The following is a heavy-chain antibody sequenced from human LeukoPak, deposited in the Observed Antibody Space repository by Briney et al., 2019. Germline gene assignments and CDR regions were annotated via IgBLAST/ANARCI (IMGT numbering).Heavy chain of an antibody. J-gene: IGHJ5*01. CDR3: ARRSYCYSTSCYGYWFDS. Sequence: GESLKISCKGSGYRFTSYWIGWVRQMPGKGLEWMGMIYPGDSDTRYSPSFQGQVTISADKSISIAYLQWSSLKASDTAMYYCARRSYCYSTSCYGYWFDSWGQGTLVTVSS. CDR1: GYRFTSYW. D-gene: IGHD2-2*01. V-gene: IGHV5-51*01. CDR2: IYPGDSDT.